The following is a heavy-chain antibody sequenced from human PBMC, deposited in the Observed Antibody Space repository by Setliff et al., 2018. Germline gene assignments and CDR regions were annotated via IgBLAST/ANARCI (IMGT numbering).Heavy chain of an antibody. Sequence: SGPTLVNPTQTLTLTCTFSGFSLNTSGMRVSWIRQPPGKALEWLARIDWDDDKFYSPSLKSRLRITKDASKNQVVLTMTNMGPVDTATYYCAHDVRWSTIPLDYWGQGTRVTVSS. V-gene: IGHV2-70*04. J-gene: IGHJ4*02. D-gene: IGHD2-15*01. CDR2: IDWDDDK. CDR3: AHDVRWSTIPLDY. CDR1: GFSLNTSGMR.